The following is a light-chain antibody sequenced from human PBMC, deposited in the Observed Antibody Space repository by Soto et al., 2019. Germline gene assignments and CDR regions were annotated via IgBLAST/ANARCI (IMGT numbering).Light chain of an antibody. CDR2: GNN. Sequence: QSVLTQPPSVSAAPGRKVTISCSGSSSNIGNNYVSWYQQLPGTAPKLLIYGNNKRPSGIPDRFSDSKSGTSATLAITGLQTGDEADYYCGTWDSSLSAYVFGTGTKVTVL. CDR1: SSNIGNNY. CDR3: GTWDSSLSAYV. J-gene: IGLJ1*01. V-gene: IGLV1-51*01.